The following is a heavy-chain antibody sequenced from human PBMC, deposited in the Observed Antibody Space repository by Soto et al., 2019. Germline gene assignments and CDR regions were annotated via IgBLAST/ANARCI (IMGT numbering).Heavy chain of an antibody. CDR2: IYSGGSS. CDR1: GFTVSSSH. D-gene: IGHD3-10*01. J-gene: IGHJ5*02. CDR3: ARLGPYGSESYSFRYNWFDP. Sequence: PGGSLRLSCTTSGFTVSSSHMTWVHQAPGKGLEWVSVIYSGGSSYYAVSVQGRFTISRDNSKNTVYLQMNSLRDEDTAMYYCARLGPYGSESYSFRYNWFDPWGQGTQVTVSS. V-gene: IGHV3-53*01.